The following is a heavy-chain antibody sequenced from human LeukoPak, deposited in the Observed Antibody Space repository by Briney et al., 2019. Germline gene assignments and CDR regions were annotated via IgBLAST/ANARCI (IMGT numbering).Heavy chain of an antibody. Sequence: PGGSLRLSCAGSGFTFSTYGMSWVRQAPGKGLEWVSSVSRSGDITYYAESVKGRFTISRDNSKNTLYLQMRSLRVEDTAVYYCARGPYDSSGYRLWWFDPWGQGTLVTVSS. D-gene: IGHD3-22*01. CDR1: GFTFSTYG. V-gene: IGHV3-23*01. J-gene: IGHJ5*02. CDR3: ARGPYDSSGYRLWWFDP. CDR2: VSRSGDIT.